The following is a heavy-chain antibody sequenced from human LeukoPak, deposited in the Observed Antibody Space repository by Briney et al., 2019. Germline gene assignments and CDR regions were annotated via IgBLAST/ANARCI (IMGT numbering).Heavy chain of an antibody. D-gene: IGHD5-24*01. V-gene: IGHV1-46*01. CDR3: ATPPYNKKYYFDY. J-gene: IGHJ4*02. CDR2: INPSGGST. Sequence: GASVKVSCKASGYTFTSYYMHWVRQAPGQGLEWMGIINPSGGSTSYAQKFQGRVTMTRDMSTSTLYMELSSLRSEDTAVYYCATPPYNKKYYFDYWGQGTLVTVSS. CDR1: GYTFTSYY.